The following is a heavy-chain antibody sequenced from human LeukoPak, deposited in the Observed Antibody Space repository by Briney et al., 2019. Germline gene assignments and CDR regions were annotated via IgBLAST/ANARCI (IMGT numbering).Heavy chain of an antibody. CDR1: GGSFSGYY. Sequence: SETLSLTCAVYGGSFSGYYWSWIRQPPGKGLEWIGEINHSGSTNYNPSLKSRVTIAVDTSKNQFSLKLNSVTAADTAVYHCARGRKGTGLYWGQGTLVTVSS. J-gene: IGHJ4*02. CDR2: INHSGST. D-gene: IGHD2-8*02. V-gene: IGHV4-34*01. CDR3: ARGRKGTGLY.